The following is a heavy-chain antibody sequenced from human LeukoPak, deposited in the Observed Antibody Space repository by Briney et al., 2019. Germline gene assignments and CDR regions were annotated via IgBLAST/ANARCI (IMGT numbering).Heavy chain of an antibody. CDR1: GFTFSSYA. Sequence: GGSLRLSCAASGFTFSSYAMSWVRQAPGKGLEWASAISGSGGSTYYADSVKGRFTISRDDAKNSLYLQMNSLRAEDTAVYYCAKPYPTLTTSAVLDNWGQGTLVTVSS. CDR2: ISGSGGST. J-gene: IGHJ4*02. V-gene: IGHV3-23*01. D-gene: IGHD1-1*01. CDR3: AKPYPTLTTSAVLDN.